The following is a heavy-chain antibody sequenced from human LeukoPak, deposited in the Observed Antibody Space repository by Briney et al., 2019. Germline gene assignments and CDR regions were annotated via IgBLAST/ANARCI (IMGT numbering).Heavy chain of an antibody. CDR3: ARVSSGPNWFDP. CDR1: GGTFSSYG. Sequence: GASVKVSCKASGGTFSSYGISWVRQAPGQGLEWMGGIIPIFGTANYAQKFQGRVTITADESTSTAYMELSSLRSEDTAVYYCARVSSGPNWFDPWGQGTLVTVSS. D-gene: IGHD3-22*01. CDR2: IIPIFGTA. V-gene: IGHV1-69*13. J-gene: IGHJ5*02.